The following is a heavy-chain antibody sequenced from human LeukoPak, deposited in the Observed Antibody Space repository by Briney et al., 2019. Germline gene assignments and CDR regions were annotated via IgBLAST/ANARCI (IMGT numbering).Heavy chain of an antibody. CDR2: IWYDGSNK. Sequence: GGSLRLSCAASGFTFSSYGMHWVRQAPGKGLEWVAVIWYDGSNKYYADSVKGRFTIPRDNSKNTLYLQMNSLRAEDTAVYYCARGIVAHEWDFDYWGQGTLVTVSS. D-gene: IGHD5-12*01. V-gene: IGHV3-33*01. CDR1: GFTFSSYG. J-gene: IGHJ4*02. CDR3: ARGIVAHEWDFDY.